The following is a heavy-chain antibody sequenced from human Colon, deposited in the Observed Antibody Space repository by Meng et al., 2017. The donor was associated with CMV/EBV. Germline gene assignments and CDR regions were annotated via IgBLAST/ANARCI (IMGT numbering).Heavy chain of an antibody. J-gene: IGHJ6*02. V-gene: IGHV3-48*03. D-gene: IGHD2-2*01. CDR1: GFTFGPYE. Sequence: GESLKISWAASGFTFGPYEMNWVRQAPGNGLEWVSYISRGATTRYYADPVKDRFAISRDNAKNSLYLQMNNLSAEDTAVYYCASGNCSSASCWNGGLYGMDVWGQGTTVTVSS. CDR3: ASGNCSSASCWNGGLYGMDV. CDR2: ISRGATTR.